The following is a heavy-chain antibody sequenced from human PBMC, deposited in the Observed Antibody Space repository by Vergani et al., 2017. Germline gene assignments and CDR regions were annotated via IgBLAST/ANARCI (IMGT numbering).Heavy chain of an antibody. V-gene: IGHV4-59*12. CDR3: ARESRLGATGTGYFDY. CDR1: GGSISSYY. D-gene: IGHD1-26*01. Sequence: QVQLQESGPGLVKPSETLSLTCTVSGGSISSYYWSWIRQPPGKGLEWIGYIYYSGSTNYNPSLKSRVTISVDTSKNQFSLKLSSVTAADTAVYYCARESRLGATGTGYFDYWGQGTLVTVSS. J-gene: IGHJ4*02. CDR2: IYYSGST.